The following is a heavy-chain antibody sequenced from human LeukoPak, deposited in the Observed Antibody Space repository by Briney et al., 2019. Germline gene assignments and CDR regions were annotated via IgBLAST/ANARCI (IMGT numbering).Heavy chain of an antibody. D-gene: IGHD6-19*01. CDR2: IYYSGGT. CDR1: GGSISSYY. V-gene: IGHV4-59*01. J-gene: IGHJ4*02. Sequence: PSETLSLTCTVSGGSISSYYWSWIRQPPGKGLEWIGYIYYSGGTNYNPSLKSRVTISVDTSKNQFSLKLSSVTAADTAVYYCARARGAVAIDYWGQGTLVTVSS. CDR3: ARARGAVAIDY.